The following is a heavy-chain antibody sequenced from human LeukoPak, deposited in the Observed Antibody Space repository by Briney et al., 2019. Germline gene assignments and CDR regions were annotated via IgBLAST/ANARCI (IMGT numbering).Heavy chain of an antibody. Sequence: ASVKVSCKASGYTFTGYYMHWVRQAPGQGLEWMGWINPNGGGTNYAQKFQGRVTMTRDTSISTAYMELSRLRSDDTAVYYCARGRVDYYGSGSTPDHYWGQGTLVTVSS. CDR1: GYTFTGYY. CDR3: ARGRVDYYGSGSTPDHY. CDR2: INPNGGGT. D-gene: IGHD3-10*01. V-gene: IGHV1-2*02. J-gene: IGHJ4*02.